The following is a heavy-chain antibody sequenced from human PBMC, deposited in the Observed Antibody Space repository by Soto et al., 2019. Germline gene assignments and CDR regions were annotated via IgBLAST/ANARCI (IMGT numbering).Heavy chain of an antibody. V-gene: IGHV1-69*13. CDR1: GGTFSSYA. CDR3: ARAVMSGSYYFGFDY. J-gene: IGHJ4*02. Sequence: SVKVSCKASGGTFSSYAISWVRQAPGQGLEWMGGIIPIFGTANYAQKFQGRVTITADESTSTAYMELSSLRSEDTAVYYCARAVMSGSYYFGFDYWGQGTLVTVSS. D-gene: IGHD1-26*01. CDR2: IIPIFGTA.